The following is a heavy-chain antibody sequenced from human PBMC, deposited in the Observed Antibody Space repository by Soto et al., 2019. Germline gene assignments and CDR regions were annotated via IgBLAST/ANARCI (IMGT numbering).Heavy chain of an antibody. D-gene: IGHD3-22*01. V-gene: IGHV3-53*01. Sequence: SGGSLRLSCAASGFSASKNFMTWVRQPPGKGLEWVSVIYSGGSTYYADSVKGRFTTSRDDSKNTLYLQMDSLRAEDTAVYYCAKGADYFHSNGHNLEYFQQWGQGTLVTVSS. J-gene: IGHJ1*01. CDR3: AKGADYFHSNGHNLEYFQQ. CDR1: GFSASKNF. CDR2: IYSGGST.